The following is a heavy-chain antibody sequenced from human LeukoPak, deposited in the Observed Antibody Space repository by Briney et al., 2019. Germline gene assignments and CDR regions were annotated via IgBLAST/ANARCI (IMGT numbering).Heavy chain of an antibody. Sequence: GGSLRLSCAASGFTFSSYAMYWVRQAPGKGLMWVSRINGDGTITTYADSVRGRFTISRDNARNTLFLQMNSLRAEDTAVYYCVGGKKVGAIEDWLDPWGQGTLVTVSS. CDR2: INGDGTIT. CDR3: VGGKKVGAIEDWLDP. V-gene: IGHV3-74*01. CDR1: GFTFSSYA. J-gene: IGHJ5*02. D-gene: IGHD1-26*01.